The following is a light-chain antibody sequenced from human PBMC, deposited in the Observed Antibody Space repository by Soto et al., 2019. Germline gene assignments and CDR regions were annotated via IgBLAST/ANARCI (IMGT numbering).Light chain of an antibody. CDR1: QSVYSTY. Sequence: EIGLTQSQGTLSLSPGVTATLSCRASQSVYSTYLAWYQHKVGQAPRLLIYGSSTRATGIPDRFSGSGSGTDFTLTIRRLDAEDFAVYYCWQCCSSPCKFGQGTQVEVK. CDR3: WQCCSSPCK. V-gene: IGKV3-20*01. CDR2: GSS. J-gene: IGKJ1*01.